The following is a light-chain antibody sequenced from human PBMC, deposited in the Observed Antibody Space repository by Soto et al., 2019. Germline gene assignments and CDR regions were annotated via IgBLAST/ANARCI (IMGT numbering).Light chain of an antibody. CDR2: KDS. J-gene: IGLJ1*01. Sequence: SYELTQPPSVSVSPGQTARITCSGDALPKQYAYWYQQKPGQAPVLVIYKDSERPSGIPERFSGSRSGTTVMLAISGVQAEDEADYYCQSADKSGTYVFGTGTKLTVL. V-gene: IGLV3-25*03. CDR3: QSADKSGTYV. CDR1: ALPKQY.